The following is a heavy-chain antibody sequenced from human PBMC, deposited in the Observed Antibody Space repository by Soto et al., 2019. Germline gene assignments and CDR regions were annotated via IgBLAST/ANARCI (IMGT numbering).Heavy chain of an antibody. CDR1: GFTFSSYG. D-gene: IGHD1-26*01. Sequence: GGSLRLSCAASGFTFSSYGMHWVRQAPGKGLEWVAVIWYDGSNKYYADSVKGRFTISRDNSKNTLYLQMNSLRAEDTAVYYCARDFRVGATNRYYFQHWGQGTLVTVSS. CDR3: ARDFRVGATNRYYFQH. CDR2: IWYDGSNK. J-gene: IGHJ1*01. V-gene: IGHV3-33*01.